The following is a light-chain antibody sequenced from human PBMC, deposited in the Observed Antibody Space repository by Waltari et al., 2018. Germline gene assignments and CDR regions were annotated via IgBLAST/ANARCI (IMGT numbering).Light chain of an antibody. CDR3: QQRSSWPLT. J-gene: IGKJ1*01. CDR1: QTVGSQ. CDR2: DVS. V-gene: IGKV3-11*01. Sequence: EIVLTQSPATLSLSPGERATLSCRASQTVGSQLAWYQQKPGQAPRLLISDVSNRATGSPVRFSGSGSGADFTLTISSLEPEDFAVYYCQQRSSWPLTFGQGTKVEI.